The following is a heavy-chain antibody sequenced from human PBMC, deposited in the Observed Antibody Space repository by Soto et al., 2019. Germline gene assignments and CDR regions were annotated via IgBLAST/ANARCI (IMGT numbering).Heavy chain of an antibody. Sequence: PVKACCKASRYTLNIRAMDSARQATGQRLEWMGWINAGNGNTKYSQKFQGRVTITRDTSASTAYMELSSLRSEDTAVYYCARDMGFGLSDYWGQGTLVTVSS. J-gene: IGHJ4*02. CDR3: ARDMGFGLSDY. CDR2: INAGNGNT. V-gene: IGHV1-3*01. CDR1: RYTLNIRA. D-gene: IGHD3-10*01.